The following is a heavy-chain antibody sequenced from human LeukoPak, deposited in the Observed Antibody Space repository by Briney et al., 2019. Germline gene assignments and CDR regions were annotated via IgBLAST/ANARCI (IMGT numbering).Heavy chain of an antibody. CDR3: AGVRAGTSRDFDF. CDR1: GYTLTELS. V-gene: IGHV1-46*01. D-gene: IGHD1-7*01. CDR2: IMPGGGST. J-gene: IGHJ4*02. Sequence: ASVKVSRMVSGYTLTELSMHWVRQAPGQGLEWMGIIMPGGGSTSYAEKFQGRVTMTRDASTSTVYLDLSSLRSEDTAVYYCAGVRAGTSRDFDFWGQGTLVTVSS.